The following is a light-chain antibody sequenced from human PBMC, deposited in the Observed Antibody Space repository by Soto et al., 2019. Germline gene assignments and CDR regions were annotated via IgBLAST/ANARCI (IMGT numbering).Light chain of an antibody. CDR3: QQYNWWPWT. CDR1: QSVRSTS. J-gene: IGKJ1*01. V-gene: IGKV3-20*01. CDR2: GAS. Sequence: DILLTQSPGTLSLSPGERATLACRASQSVRSTSLAWYQQKHGQAPRLLIYGASTRDTGIPARFSGSGSGTEFTLPISRLQSEDSELYYCQQYNWWPWTFGQGTKVDIK.